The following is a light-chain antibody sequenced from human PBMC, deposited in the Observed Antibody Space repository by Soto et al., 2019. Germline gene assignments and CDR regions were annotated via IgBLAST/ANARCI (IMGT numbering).Light chain of an antibody. CDR2: RTS. V-gene: IGKV3-15*01. Sequence: EILFTQAPATLSLSPAKRATLSCRRSQSILSSYFAWYQQKPGQAPRLLMFRTSSRATGFPARFSGSGCGTEFNLTISSLQSEDFGVYYCQQYNNWPRATFGGGTKVDIK. CDR1: QSILSSY. CDR3: QQYNNWPRAT. J-gene: IGKJ4*01.